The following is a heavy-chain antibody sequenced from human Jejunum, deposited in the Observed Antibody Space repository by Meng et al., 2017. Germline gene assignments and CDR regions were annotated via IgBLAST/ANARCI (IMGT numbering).Heavy chain of an antibody. Sequence: VRVPGPGLVGPAGTLSLTCTVSGGSTTGYNDLWVWIRQPPGKGLEWIGTIAYSRTTTYYNPSLRSRVTITLDTSKNEISLKVTSVTAAETAIYYCARYSRIFGWLDPWGQGTLVTVSS. D-gene: IGHD3-3*02. J-gene: IGHJ5*02. V-gene: IGHV4-39*07. CDR1: GGSTTGYNDL. CDR2: IAYSRTTT. CDR3: ARYSRIFGWLDP.